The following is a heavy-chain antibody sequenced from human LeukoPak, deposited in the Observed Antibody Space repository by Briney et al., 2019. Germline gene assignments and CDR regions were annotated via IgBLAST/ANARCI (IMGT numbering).Heavy chain of an antibody. CDR2: IYYSGST. Sequence: SETLSLTCTVSGGSISSYYWSWLRQPPGKGLEWIGYIYYSGSTNYNPSLKSRVTISVDTSKNQFSLKLSSVTAADTAVYYCARDKQLVYMDVWGKGTTVTVSS. D-gene: IGHD1-1*01. V-gene: IGHV4-59*01. CDR1: GGSISSYY. J-gene: IGHJ6*03. CDR3: ARDKQLVYMDV.